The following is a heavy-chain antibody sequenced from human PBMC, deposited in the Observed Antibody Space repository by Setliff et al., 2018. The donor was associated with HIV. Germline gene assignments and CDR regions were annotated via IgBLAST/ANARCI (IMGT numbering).Heavy chain of an antibody. CDR2: INPNSGGT. D-gene: IGHD6-19*01. V-gene: IGHV1-2*02. J-gene: IGHJ4*02. CDR1: GYTFTGYY. Sequence: GASVNVSCKASGYTFTGYYMHWVRQAPGQGLEWMGWINPNSGGTNYAQKFQGRVTMTRDTSISTAYMELSRLRSDDTAVYYCSSEEINGSSGGFDYWGQGTLVTVSS. CDR3: SSEEINGSSGGFDY.